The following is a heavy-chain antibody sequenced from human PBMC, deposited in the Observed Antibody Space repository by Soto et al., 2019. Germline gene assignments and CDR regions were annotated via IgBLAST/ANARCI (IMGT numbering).Heavy chain of an antibody. D-gene: IGHD6-6*01. CDR2: ISAYNRKT. CDR3: ARDRSSSSL. V-gene: IGHV1-18*01. Sequence: QAQLVQSGAEVKKPGASVKVSCKASGYTFTNYGISWVRQAPGQGLEWMGWISAYNRKTDYAQKFQGRVIMTTDTSTSTAYMELRSLRSDDTAVYDCARDRSSSSLWGQGTLVTVSS. J-gene: IGHJ4*02. CDR1: GYTFTNYG.